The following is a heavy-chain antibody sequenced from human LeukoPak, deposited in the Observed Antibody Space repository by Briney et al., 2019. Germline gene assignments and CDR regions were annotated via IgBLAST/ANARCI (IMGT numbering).Heavy chain of an antibody. D-gene: IGHD6-13*01. V-gene: IGHV1-18*01. Sequence: ASVKVSCKASGYTFTSYGISWVRQAPEQGLEWMGWISAYNGNTNYAQKLQGRVTMTTDTSTSTAYMELRSLRSDDTAVYYCARVWEAAAAGAFDIWGQGTMVTVSS. J-gene: IGHJ3*02. CDR2: ISAYNGNT. CDR1: GYTFTSYG. CDR3: ARVWEAAAAGAFDI.